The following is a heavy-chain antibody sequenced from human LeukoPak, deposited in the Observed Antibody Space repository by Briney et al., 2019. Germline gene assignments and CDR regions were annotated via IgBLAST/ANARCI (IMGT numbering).Heavy chain of an antibody. V-gene: IGHV3-23*01. CDR2: ISGSGGST. D-gene: IGHD2-15*01. CDR1: GFTFSSYA. Sequence: GGSLRLSCAASGFTFSSYAMSWVRQAPGKGLEWVSAISGSGGSTYYADSVKGRFTISRDNSKNTLYLQMNSLRAEDTAVYYCASLGYRSGGSCYTPPCSWGQGTLVTASS. CDR3: ASLGYRSGGSCYTPPCS. J-gene: IGHJ4*02.